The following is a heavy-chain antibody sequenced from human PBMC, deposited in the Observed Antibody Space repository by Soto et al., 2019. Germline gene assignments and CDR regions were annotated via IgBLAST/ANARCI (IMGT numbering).Heavy chain of an antibody. CDR3: ARASSSGVFTMDV. CDR1: GGSISSGGYY. J-gene: IGHJ6*02. CDR2: IYYSGST. Sequence: QVQLQESGPGLVKPSQTLSLTCTVSGGSISSGGYYWSWIRQHPGKGLEWIGYIYYSGSTYYNPSLKSRVTISVDTSKTQFSLKLSSVTAADTAVYYCARASSSGVFTMDVWGQGTTVTVSS. V-gene: IGHV4-31*03. D-gene: IGHD6-19*01.